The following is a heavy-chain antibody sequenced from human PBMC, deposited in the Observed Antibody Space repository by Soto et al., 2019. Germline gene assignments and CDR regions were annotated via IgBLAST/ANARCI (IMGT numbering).Heavy chain of an antibody. J-gene: IGHJ4*02. V-gene: IGHV3-30-3*01. Sequence: GGSLRFSCAASGFTFSSYAMHWVRQAPGKGLEWVAVISYDGSNKYYADSVKGRFTISRDNSKNTLYLQMNSLRAEDTAVYYCARVEMATINSDYWGQGTLVTVSS. CDR2: ISYDGSNK. D-gene: IGHD5-12*01. CDR3: ARVEMATINSDY. CDR1: GFTFSSYA.